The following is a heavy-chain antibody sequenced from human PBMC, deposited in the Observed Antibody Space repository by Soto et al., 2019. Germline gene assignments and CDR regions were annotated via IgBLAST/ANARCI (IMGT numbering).Heavy chain of an antibody. V-gene: IGHV1-3*01. J-gene: IGHJ6*03. CDR2: INAGSGNT. D-gene: IGHD3-10*01. Sequence: QVQLVQSGAEVKKPGASVKVSCKASGYTYTSYAVHWVRQAPGERLEWMGWINAGSGNTKYSQKFQGRVAITRDTSASTAYMELSSLRSEYTAIYYCARHLTMVRGVIYYMDVWGKGTTVTVSS. CDR1: GYTYTSYA. CDR3: ARHLTMVRGVIYYMDV.